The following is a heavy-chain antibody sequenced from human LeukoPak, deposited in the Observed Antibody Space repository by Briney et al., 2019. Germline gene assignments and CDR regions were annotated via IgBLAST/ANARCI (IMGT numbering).Heavy chain of an antibody. CDR3: AKDKIVGAPIDY. V-gene: IGHV3-30*02. D-gene: IGHD1-26*01. CDR1: GFTFSSYG. J-gene: IGHJ4*02. Sequence: PGGSLRLPCAASGFTFSSYGMHWVRQAPGKGLEWVAFIRYDGSNKYYADSVKGRFTISRDNSKNTLYLQMNSLRAEDTAVYYCAKDKIVGAPIDYWGQGTLVTVSS. CDR2: IRYDGSNK.